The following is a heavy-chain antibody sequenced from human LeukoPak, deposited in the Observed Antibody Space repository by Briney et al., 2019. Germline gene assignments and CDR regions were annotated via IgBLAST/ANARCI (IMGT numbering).Heavy chain of an antibody. V-gene: IGHV1-46*01. CDR1: GYTFTSYG. CDR3: ARVAAAVYFDY. D-gene: IGHD6-13*01. J-gene: IGHJ4*02. CDR2: INPSGGST. Sequence: GASVKVSCKASGYTFTSYGISWVRQAPGQGLEWMGIINPSGGSTSYAQKFQGRVTMTRDTSISTAYMELSRLRSDDTAVYYCARVAAAVYFDYWGQGTLVTVSS.